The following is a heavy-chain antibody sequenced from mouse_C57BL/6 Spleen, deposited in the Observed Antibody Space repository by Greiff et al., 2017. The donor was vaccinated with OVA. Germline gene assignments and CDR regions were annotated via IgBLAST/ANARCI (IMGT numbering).Heavy chain of an antibody. CDR3: ARAPPYDWRDD. D-gene: IGHD2-4*01. Sequence: QVQLQQPGAELVRPGTSVKLSCKASGYTFTSYWMHWVKQRPGQGLEWIGVIDPSDSYTNYNQKFKGKATLTVDTSSSTAYMQLSSLTSEDSAVYYCARAPPYDWRDDWGQGTTLTVSS. J-gene: IGHJ2*01. V-gene: IGHV1-59*01. CDR1: GYTFTSYW. CDR2: IDPSDSYT.